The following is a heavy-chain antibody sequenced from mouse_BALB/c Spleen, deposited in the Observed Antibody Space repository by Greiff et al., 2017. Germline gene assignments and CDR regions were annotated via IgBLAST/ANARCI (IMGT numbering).Heavy chain of an antibody. D-gene: IGHD1-1*01. CDR2: IYPGDGDT. CDR3: ARGIYYYGSSAGMDY. CDR1: GYTFTSYW. V-gene: IGHV1-87*01. J-gene: IGHJ4*01. Sequence: QVQLQQSGAELARPGASVKLSCKASGYTFTSYWMQWVKQRPGQGLEWIGAIYPGDGDTRYTQKFKGKATLTADKSSSTAYMQLSSLASEDSAVYYCARGIYYYGSSAGMDYWGQGTSVTVSS.